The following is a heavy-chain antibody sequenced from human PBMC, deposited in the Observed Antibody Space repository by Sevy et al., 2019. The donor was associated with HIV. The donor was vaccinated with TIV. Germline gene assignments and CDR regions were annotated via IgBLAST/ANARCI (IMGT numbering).Heavy chain of an antibody. CDR3: ARSPPVLVVPGAPSWFDP. J-gene: IGHJ5*02. CDR2: INESGIT. Sequence: SESLSLTCAVHDGSFSGYYWNWIRQLPGKGLEWIGEINESGITYYNPSLKSRVTISVDTSKKQYYLKLNSVTAADTAVYFCARSPPVLVVPGAPSWFDPWGQGTLVTVSS. V-gene: IGHV4-34*01. D-gene: IGHD2-2*01. CDR1: DGSFSGYY.